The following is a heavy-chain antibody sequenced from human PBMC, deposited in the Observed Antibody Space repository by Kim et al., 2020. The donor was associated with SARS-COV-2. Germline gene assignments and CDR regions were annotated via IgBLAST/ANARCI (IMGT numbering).Heavy chain of an antibody. CDR1: GFTFTSYA. V-gene: IGHV3-23*01. CDR3: AKSLGATSYFDY. J-gene: IGHJ4*02. D-gene: IGHD1-26*01. CDR2: ISGSGGST. Sequence: LSLTCAASGFTFTSYAMSWVRQAPGKGLEWVSGISGSGGSTYYADSVKGRFTISRDNSKNTLYLQTSSLRAEDTAVYYCAKSLGATSYFDYWGQGTLVTVSS.